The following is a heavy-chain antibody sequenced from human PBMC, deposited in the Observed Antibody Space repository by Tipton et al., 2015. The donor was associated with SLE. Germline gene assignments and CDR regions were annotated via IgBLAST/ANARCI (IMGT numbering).Heavy chain of an antibody. D-gene: IGHD1-26*01. CDR1: GGSISSHY. J-gene: IGHJ3*02. V-gene: IGHV4-59*11. CDR3: ARVGSGSYERGFDAFDI. CDR2: IYYSGST. Sequence: GLVKPSETLSLTCTVSGGSISSHYWSWIRQPPGKGLEWIGYIYYSGSTNYNPSLKSRVTISVDTSKNQFSLKLSPVTAADTAVYYCARVGSGSYERGFDAFDIWGQGTMVTVSS.